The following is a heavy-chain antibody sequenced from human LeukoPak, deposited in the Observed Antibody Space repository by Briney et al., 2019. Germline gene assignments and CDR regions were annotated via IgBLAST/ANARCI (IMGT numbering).Heavy chain of an antibody. J-gene: IGHJ4*02. CDR3: ARGVYIAAAQYGY. CDR1: GRSISTYY. V-gene: IGHV4-59*01. CDR2: IYYTGST. D-gene: IGHD6-13*01. Sequence: SETLSLTCSVSGRSISTYYWTWIRQSPGKGLEWIGHIYYTGSTDYNSSLKSRVTISVDTSKNQFSLKLSSVTAADTAVYYCARGVYIAAAQYGYWGQGTLVTVSS.